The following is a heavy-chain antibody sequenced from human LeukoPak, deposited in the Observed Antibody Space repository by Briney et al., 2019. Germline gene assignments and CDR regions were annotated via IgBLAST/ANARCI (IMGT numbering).Heavy chain of an antibody. J-gene: IGHJ4*02. Sequence: ASVKVSFKASGYTFTSYGISWVRQAPGQGLEWMGWISAYNGNTNYAQKLQGRVTMTTDTSTSTAYMELRSLRSDDTAVYYCARDLGIVDDFWSGYRFDYWGQGTLVTVSS. D-gene: IGHD3-3*01. CDR2: ISAYNGNT. CDR1: GYTFTSYG. CDR3: ARDLGIVDDFWSGYRFDY. V-gene: IGHV1-18*01.